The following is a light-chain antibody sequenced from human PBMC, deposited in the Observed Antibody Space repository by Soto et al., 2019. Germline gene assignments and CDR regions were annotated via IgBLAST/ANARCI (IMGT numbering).Light chain of an antibody. J-gene: IGKJ4*01. V-gene: IGKV1-9*01. Sequence: DIRLTQSPSFLSAVVGDTVTITCRASQAMSTYLAWYQQKPGKVPKLLIRSASTLQSGVPPRFSGGGSGTEFTLTISTLQPDDSGIYYCQQLNGYQLAFGGGTNVEIK. CDR3: QQLNGYQLA. CDR2: SAS. CDR1: QAMSTY.